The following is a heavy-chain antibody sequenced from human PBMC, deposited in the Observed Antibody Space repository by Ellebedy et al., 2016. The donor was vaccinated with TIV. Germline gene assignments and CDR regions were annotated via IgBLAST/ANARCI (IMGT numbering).Heavy chain of an antibody. J-gene: IGHJ6*02. CDR1: GYSFTSYW. V-gene: IGHV5-51*01. D-gene: IGHD6-6*01. Sequence: GGSLRLSXQGSGYSFTSYWIGWVRQLPGKGLEWMGIIYPGDSDTRYSPSFQGQVTISADKSISTAYLQWSSLKASDTAMYYCARLQLAPARAKSKSAGYYGMDVWGQGTTVTVSS. CDR2: IYPGDSDT. CDR3: ARLQLAPARAKSKSAGYYGMDV.